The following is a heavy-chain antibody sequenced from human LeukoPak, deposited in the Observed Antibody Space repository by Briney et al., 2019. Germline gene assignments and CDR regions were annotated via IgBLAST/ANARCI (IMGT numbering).Heavy chain of an antibody. CDR3: ARGIGPEIAAANY. D-gene: IGHD6-13*01. CDR2: MNPNSANT. CDR1: GYTFTSYD. J-gene: IGHJ4*02. V-gene: IGHV1-8*01. Sequence: GASVKVSCKASGYTFTSYDINWVRQATGQGLEWMACMNPNSANTGYAQKFQGRVTMSRNISISTAYMELSSLRSEDTAVYYCARGIGPEIAAANYWGQGNLVTVYS.